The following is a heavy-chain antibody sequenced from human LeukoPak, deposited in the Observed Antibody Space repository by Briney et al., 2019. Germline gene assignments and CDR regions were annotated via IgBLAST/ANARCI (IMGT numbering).Heavy chain of an antibody. CDR3: ARGLKHFVLYYYYIDV. V-gene: IGHV4-39*01. Sequence: PSETLSLTCTVSGGSISSSSYYWGWIRQPPGKGLEWIGSIYYSGSTYYNPSLKSRVTISVDTSKNQFSLKLSSVTAADTAVYYCARGLKHFVLYYYYIDVWGNGTTVTVSS. CDR1: GGSISSSSYY. J-gene: IGHJ6*03. D-gene: IGHD6-6*01. CDR2: IYYSGST.